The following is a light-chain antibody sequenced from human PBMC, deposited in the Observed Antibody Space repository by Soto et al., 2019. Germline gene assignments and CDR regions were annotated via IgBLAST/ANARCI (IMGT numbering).Light chain of an antibody. CDR1: SSNIGNNY. CDR2: ENN. Sequence: QSVLTQPPSVSAAPGQKVTISCSGSSSNIGNNYVSWYQQLPGTAPKLLIFENNKRPSGIPDRFSGSKSGTSATLGITGLQTGDEANYYCGTWDSSLSAPYVFGIATTATFL. CDR3: GTWDSSLSAPYV. J-gene: IGLJ1*01. V-gene: IGLV1-51*02.